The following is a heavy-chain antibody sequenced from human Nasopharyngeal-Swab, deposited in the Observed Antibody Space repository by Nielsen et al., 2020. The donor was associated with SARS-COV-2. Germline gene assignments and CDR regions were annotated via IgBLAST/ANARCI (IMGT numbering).Heavy chain of an antibody. CDR1: GGTFSSYA. J-gene: IGHJ5*02. Sequence: SVNVSCKASGGTFSSYAISWVRQAPGQGLEWMGGIIPIFGTANYAQKFQGRVTITADESTSTAYMELSSLRSEDTAVYYCAREKSWNDGNWFDTWGQGTLVTVSS. CDR2: IIPIFGTA. CDR3: AREKSWNDGNWFDT. V-gene: IGHV1-69*13. D-gene: IGHD1-1*01.